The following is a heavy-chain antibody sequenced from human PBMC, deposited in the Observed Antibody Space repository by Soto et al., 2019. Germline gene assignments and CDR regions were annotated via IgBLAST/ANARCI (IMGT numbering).Heavy chain of an antibody. D-gene: IGHD5-18*01. J-gene: IGHJ6*02. V-gene: IGHV1-2*04. CDR3: ARTESGYSYGFADV. CDR2: INPNSGGT. CDR1: GYTFTGYY. Sequence: ASVKVSCKASGYTFTGYYMHWVRQAPGQGLEWMGWINPNSGGTNYAQKFQGWVTMTRDTSISTAYMELSRLRSDDTAMYYCARTESGYSYGFADVWGQGTTVTVSS.